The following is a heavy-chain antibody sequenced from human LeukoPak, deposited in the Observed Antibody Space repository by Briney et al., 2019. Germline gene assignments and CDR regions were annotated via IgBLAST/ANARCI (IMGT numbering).Heavy chain of an antibody. Sequence: SQTLSLTCAVSGDSVSSISAAWNWIRQSPSRGLEWLGRTYYKSKWYNDYALSVKSRITISPDTSKNQFSLQLNSVTPEDTAIYYCARDAPGQSYFDYWGQGTLVTVSS. D-gene: IGHD2-2*01. J-gene: IGHJ4*02. CDR3: ARDAPGQSYFDY. CDR1: GDSVSSISAA. CDR2: TYYKSKWYN. V-gene: IGHV6-1*01.